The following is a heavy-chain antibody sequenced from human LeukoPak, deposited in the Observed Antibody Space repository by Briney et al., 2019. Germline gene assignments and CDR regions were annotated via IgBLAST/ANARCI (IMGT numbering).Heavy chain of an antibody. CDR3: ARGSSSWYYGSRFDY. CDR2: IIPIFGTA. V-gene: IGHV1-69*13. D-gene: IGHD6-13*01. CDR1: GGTFSSYA. Sequence: ASVKVSCKASGGTFSSYAISWVRQAPGQGLEWMGGIIPIFGTANYAQKFQGRVTITADESTSTAYMELSSLRSEDTAVYYCARGSSSWYYGSRFDYWGQGTLVTVSS. J-gene: IGHJ4*02.